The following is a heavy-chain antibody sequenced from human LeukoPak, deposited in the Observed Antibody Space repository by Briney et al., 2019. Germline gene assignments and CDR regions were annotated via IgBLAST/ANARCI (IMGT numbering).Heavy chain of an antibody. CDR2: ISGSGGST. J-gene: IGHJ6*02. D-gene: IGHD2-2*01. CDR1: GFTFSSYA. CDR3: AKEADQLLLRAYYYYYYGMDV. Sequence: GGSLRLSCAASGFTFSSYAMSWVRQAPGKGLEWGSAISGSGGSTYYADSVKGRFTISRDNSKNTLYLQMNSLRAEDTAVYYCAKEADQLLLRAYYYYYYGMDVWGQGTTVTVSS. V-gene: IGHV3-23*01.